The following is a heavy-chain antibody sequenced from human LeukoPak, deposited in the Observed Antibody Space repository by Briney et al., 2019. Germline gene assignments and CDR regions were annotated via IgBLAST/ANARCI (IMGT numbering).Heavy chain of an antibody. CDR3: ARARTYYYDSSGYYSDFDY. J-gene: IGHJ4*02. V-gene: IGHV4-39*01. D-gene: IGHD3-22*01. CDR2: VHHSGST. CDR1: GGSISSSSYF. Sequence: PSETLSLTCSVSGGSISSSSYFWGWIRQPPGKGLEWIASVHHSGSTYYNPSLKSRLTISVDTSKNQFSLKMSSVTAADTAVYYCARARTYYYDSSGYYSDFDYWGQGTLVTVSS.